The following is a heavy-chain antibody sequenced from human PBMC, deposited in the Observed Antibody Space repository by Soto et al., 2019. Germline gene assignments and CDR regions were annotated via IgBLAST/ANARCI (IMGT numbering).Heavy chain of an antibody. CDR3: ARGSSPRRYYYDSSGLRLKVIGAFDI. CDR2: INHSGST. D-gene: IGHD3-22*01. Sequence: SETLSLTCAVYGGSFSGYYWSWIRQPPGKGLEWIGEINHSGSTNYNPSLKSRVTISVDTSKNQFSLKLSSVTAADTAVYYCARGSSPRRYYYDSSGLRLKVIGAFDIWGQGTMVTVSS. CDR1: GGSFSGYY. J-gene: IGHJ3*02. V-gene: IGHV4-34*01.